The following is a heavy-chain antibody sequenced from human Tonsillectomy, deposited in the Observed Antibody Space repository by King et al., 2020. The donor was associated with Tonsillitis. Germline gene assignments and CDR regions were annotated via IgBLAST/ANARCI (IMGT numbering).Heavy chain of an antibody. CDR2: IDPSDSYT. CDR3: ARLSDDSSGYYPYYFDY. J-gene: IGHJ4*02. V-gene: IGHV5-10-1*03. CDR1: GYSFTSYW. Sequence: VQLVESGAEVKKPGESLRISCTGSGYSFTSYWISWVRQMPGKGLEWMGRIDPSDSYTNYSPSFQGHVTISADKSISTAYLHWSSLKASDTAMYYCARLSDDSSGYYPYYFDYWGQGTLVTVSS. D-gene: IGHD3-22*01.